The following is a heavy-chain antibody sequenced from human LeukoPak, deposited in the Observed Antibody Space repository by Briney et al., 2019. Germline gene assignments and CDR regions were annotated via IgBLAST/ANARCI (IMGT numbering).Heavy chain of an antibody. CDR2: IRSKANSYAT. CDR1: GFTFSGSA. Sequence: GGSLKLSCAASGFTFSGSAMHWVRQASGKGLEWVGRIRSKANSYATAYAASVKGRFTISRDDSRNTAYLQMNSLKTEDTAVYYCTSPAGISDYWGQGTLVTVSS. CDR3: TSPAGISDY. J-gene: IGHJ4*02. V-gene: IGHV3-73*01. D-gene: IGHD3-10*01.